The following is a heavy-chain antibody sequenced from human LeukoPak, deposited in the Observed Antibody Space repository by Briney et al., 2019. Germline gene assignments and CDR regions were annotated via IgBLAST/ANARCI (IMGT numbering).Heavy chain of an antibody. Sequence: SETLSLTCTVSGGSISSYYWSWIRQPPGQGLEWIGYIYYSGSTNYNPSLKSRVTISVDTSKNQFSLKLSSVTAADTAVYYCARVRYYYDSSVLDYWGQGTLVTVSS. CDR2: IYYSGST. CDR3: ARVRYYYDSSVLDY. CDR1: GGSISSYY. V-gene: IGHV4-59*01. D-gene: IGHD3-22*01. J-gene: IGHJ4*02.